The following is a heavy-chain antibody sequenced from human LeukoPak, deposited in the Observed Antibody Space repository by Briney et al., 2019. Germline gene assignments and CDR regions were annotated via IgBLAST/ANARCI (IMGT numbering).Heavy chain of an antibody. CDR3: ARRRYSYGYHPPWFDP. Sequence: SETLSLTCTVSGGSISSGSYYWSWIRQPAGKGLEWIGRIYTSGSTNYNPSLKSRVTISVDTSKNQFSLKLSSVTAADTAVYYCARRRYSYGYHPPWFDPWGQGTLVTVSS. J-gene: IGHJ5*02. CDR1: GGSISSGSYY. CDR2: IYTSGST. V-gene: IGHV4-61*02. D-gene: IGHD5-18*01.